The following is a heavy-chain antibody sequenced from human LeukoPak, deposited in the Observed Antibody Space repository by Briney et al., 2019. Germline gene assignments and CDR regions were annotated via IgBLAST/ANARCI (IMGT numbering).Heavy chain of an antibody. Sequence: GRSLRLSCAASGFTFSSYAMHWVRQAPGKGLEWVAVIWYDGSNKYYADSVKGRFTISRDNSKNTLYLQMNSLRAEDTAVYYCARVRGYSGYDHPFDYWGQGTLVTVSS. CDR3: ARVRGYSGYDHPFDY. CDR2: IWYDGSNK. V-gene: IGHV3-33*08. J-gene: IGHJ4*02. CDR1: GFTFSSYA. D-gene: IGHD5-12*01.